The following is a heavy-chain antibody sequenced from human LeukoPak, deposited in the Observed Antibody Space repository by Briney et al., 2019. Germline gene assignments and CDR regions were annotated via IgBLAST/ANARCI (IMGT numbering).Heavy chain of an antibody. Sequence: SETLSLTCTVSGGSITSTSYFWGWIRQPPGKGLEWIASIYYSGSTYYNPSLKSRVTISVDTSKNQFSLKLSSVTAADTAVYYCARHYSSSWYTLYNWFDPWGQGTLVTVSS. J-gene: IGHJ5*02. D-gene: IGHD6-13*01. CDR1: GGSITSTSYF. CDR2: IYYSGST. V-gene: IGHV4-39*01. CDR3: ARHYSSSWYTLYNWFDP.